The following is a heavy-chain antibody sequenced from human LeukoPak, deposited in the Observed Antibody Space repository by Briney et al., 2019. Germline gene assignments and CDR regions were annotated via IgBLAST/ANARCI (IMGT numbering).Heavy chain of an antibody. D-gene: IGHD6-13*01. V-gene: IGHV3-30-3*01. CDR1: GFTFSSYA. CDR2: ISYDGSNK. Sequence: PGGSLRLSCAASGFTFSSYAMHWVRQAPGKGLEWVAVISYDGSNKYYADSVKGRFTISRDNSKNTLYLQMNSLRAEDTAVYYCARDERAPRWYSSSWYYYYYGMDVWGQGTTVTVSS. CDR3: ARDERAPRWYSSSWYYYYYGMDV. J-gene: IGHJ6*02.